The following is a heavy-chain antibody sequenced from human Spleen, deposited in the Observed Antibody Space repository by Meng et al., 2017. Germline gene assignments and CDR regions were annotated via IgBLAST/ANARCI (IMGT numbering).Heavy chain of an antibody. V-gene: IGHV6-1*01. CDR3: ARGDGYIIDY. CDR2: TYYRSKWFH. J-gene: IGHJ4*02. CDR1: GDIVASISAT. Sequence: LVTPPPTHSLTCAISGDIVASISATGNSIRQSPSRGLAWLGRTYYRSKWFHDYALAVKSRVTVNPDTSKNQFSLQLNSLTPEDTAVYYCARGDGYIIDYWGQGTLVTVSS. D-gene: IGHD5-24*01.